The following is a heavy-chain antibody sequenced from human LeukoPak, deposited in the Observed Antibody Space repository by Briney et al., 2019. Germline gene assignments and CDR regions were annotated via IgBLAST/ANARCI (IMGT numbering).Heavy chain of an antibody. CDR1: GFTFDDYG. CDR3: ARDSSSWYVSEH. V-gene: IGHV3-20*04. CDR2: INWNGGST. J-gene: IGHJ1*01. D-gene: IGHD6-13*01. Sequence: GALRPSCAASGFTFDDYGMSWVRQAPGKGLEWVSGINWNGGSTGYADSVKGRFTISRDNAKNSLYLQMNSLRAEDTALYYCARDSSSWYVSEHWGQGTLVTVSS.